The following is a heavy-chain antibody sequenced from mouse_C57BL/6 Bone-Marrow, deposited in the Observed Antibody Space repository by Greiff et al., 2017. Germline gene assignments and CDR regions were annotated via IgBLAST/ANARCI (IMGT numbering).Heavy chain of an antibody. J-gene: IGHJ2*01. Sequence: VQLQQSGAELARPGASVKMSCKASGYTFTSYTMHWVKQRPGQGLEWIGYINPSSGYTKYNQKFKDKATLTVDKSSSTAYMQLSRMTSEESAVYYCERRGNCSSCVYHFDYWGQGTTLTVSS. CDR1: GYTFTSYT. D-gene: IGHD1-1*01. V-gene: IGHV1-4*01. CDR3: ERRGNCSSCVYHFDY. CDR2: INPSSGYT.